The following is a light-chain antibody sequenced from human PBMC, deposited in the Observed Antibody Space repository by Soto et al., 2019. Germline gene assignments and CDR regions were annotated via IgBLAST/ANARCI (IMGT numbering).Light chain of an antibody. CDR1: QSVRSF. J-gene: IGKJ1*01. Sequence: IVLTQSPATLSLSPGERATLSCRASQSVRSFLAWYQQKPGQAPRLLIYDASNRATGVPARFSGSGSGTDFTLTISSLEPEDFAVYYCQQRSNWPTFGQGTKVDIK. CDR3: QQRSNWPT. CDR2: DAS. V-gene: IGKV3-11*01.